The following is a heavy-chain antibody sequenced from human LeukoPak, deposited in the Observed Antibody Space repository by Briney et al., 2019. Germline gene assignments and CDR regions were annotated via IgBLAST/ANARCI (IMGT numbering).Heavy chain of an antibody. CDR1: GGSISSYY. J-gene: IGHJ6*03. CDR2: IYTSGST. Sequence: PETLSLTCTVSGGSISSYYWSWIRQPAGKGLEWIGRIYTSGSTNYNPSLKSRVTMSVDTSKNQFSLKLSSVTAADTAVYYCARVVGATTPQYYYYYMDVWGKGTTVTVSS. D-gene: IGHD4-17*01. CDR3: ARVVGATTPQYYYYYMDV. V-gene: IGHV4-4*07.